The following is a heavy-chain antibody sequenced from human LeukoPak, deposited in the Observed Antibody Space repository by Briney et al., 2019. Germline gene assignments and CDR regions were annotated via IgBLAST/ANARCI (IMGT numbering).Heavy chain of an antibody. J-gene: IGHJ4*02. D-gene: IGHD3-10*01. CDR1: GFTFSSFS. Sequence: KAGGSLRLSCAASGFTFSSFSMNWVRQAPGKGLKWVSSISTTSTYIYYADSLRGRFTISRDNAKNSLYLQMSSLRAEDTAVYYCAREMGYMVRGVLPSDYWGQGTLVTVSS. V-gene: IGHV3-21*01. CDR2: ISTTSTYI. CDR3: AREMGYMVRGVLPSDY.